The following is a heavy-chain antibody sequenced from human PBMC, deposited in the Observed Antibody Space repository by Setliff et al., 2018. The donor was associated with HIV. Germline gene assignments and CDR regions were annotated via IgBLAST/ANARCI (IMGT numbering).Heavy chain of an antibody. CDR2: IKFDGTNT. CDR1: EFTFSNYW. V-gene: IGHV3-74*01. CDR3: TRDLGWKIYDW. D-gene: IGHD5-12*01. Sequence: PGGSLRLSCVASEFTFSNYWMHWVRQAPGKGLEWLSRIKFDGTNTVYADSVKGRFTISRDNVRNTLSLQSNSLGVDDTAVYYCTRDLGWKIYDWWGQGTLVTVSS. J-gene: IGHJ4*02.